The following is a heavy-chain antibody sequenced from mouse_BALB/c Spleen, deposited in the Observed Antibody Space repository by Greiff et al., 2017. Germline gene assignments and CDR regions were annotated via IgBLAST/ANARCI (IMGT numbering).Heavy chain of an antibody. J-gene: IGHJ4*01. V-gene: IGHV1S137*01. D-gene: IGHD2-14*01. Sequence: QVQLQQSGAELVRPGVSVKISCKGSGYTFTDYAMHWVKQSHAKSLEWIGVISTYYGDASYNQKFKGKATMTVDKSSSTAYMELARLTSEDSAIYYCARGYDGRMDDWGEGTAVTVAA. CDR2: ISTYYGDA. CDR3: ARGYDGRMDD. CDR1: GYTFTDYA.